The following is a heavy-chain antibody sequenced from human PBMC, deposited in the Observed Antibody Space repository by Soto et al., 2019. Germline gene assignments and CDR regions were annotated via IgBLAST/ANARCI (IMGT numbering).Heavy chain of an antibody. CDR3: ARVRGGGYCSGGSCYSAGYYYYGMDV. J-gene: IGHJ6*02. CDR2: IIPIFGTA. CDR1: GGTFSSYA. Sequence: GASVKVSCKASGGTFSSYAISWVRQAPGQGLEWMGGIIPIFGTANYAQKFQGRVTITADKSTSTAYMELSSLRSEDTAVYYCARVRGGGYCSGGSCYSAGYYYYGMDVWGQGTTVTVSS. V-gene: IGHV1-69*06. D-gene: IGHD2-15*01.